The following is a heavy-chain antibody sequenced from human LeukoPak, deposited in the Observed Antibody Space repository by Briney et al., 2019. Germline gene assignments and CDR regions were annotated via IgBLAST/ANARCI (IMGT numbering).Heavy chain of an antibody. Sequence: GGSLRLSCAASGFTFSSYAMSWVRQAPGKGLEWVSSIGGSGGSTYYADSVKGRFTISRDNAKNSLYLQMNSLRAEDTAVYYCARDYYYGSGSYYNPYYYYGMDVWGQGTTVTVSS. V-gene: IGHV3-23*01. CDR1: GFTFSSYA. CDR2: IGGSGGST. D-gene: IGHD3-10*01. J-gene: IGHJ6*02. CDR3: ARDYYYGSGSYYNPYYYYGMDV.